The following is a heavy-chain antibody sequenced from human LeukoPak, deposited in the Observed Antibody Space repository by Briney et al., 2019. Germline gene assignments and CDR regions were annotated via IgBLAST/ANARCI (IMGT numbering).Heavy chain of an antibody. J-gene: IGHJ4*02. D-gene: IGHD5-18*01. V-gene: IGHV4-30-2*01. CDR1: GGSISSGGYS. CDR3: ARVGRLWSFDY. Sequence: PSQTLSLTCAVSGGSISSGGYSWSWIRQPPGKGLEWIGYIYHSGSTYYNPSLKSRVTISVDRSKNQFSLKLSSVTAADTAVYYCARVGRLWSFDYWGQGTLVTVSS. CDR2: IYHSGST.